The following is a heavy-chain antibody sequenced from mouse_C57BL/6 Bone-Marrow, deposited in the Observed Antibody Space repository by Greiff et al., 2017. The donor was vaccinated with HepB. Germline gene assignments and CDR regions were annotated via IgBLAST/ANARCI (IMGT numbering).Heavy chain of an antibody. CDR1: GYAFSSSW. CDR3: AREEVYYGSSLFAY. CDR2: IYPGDGDT. V-gene: IGHV1-82*01. J-gene: IGHJ3*01. Sequence: QVQLQQSGPELVKPGASVKISCKASGYAFSSSWMNWVKQRPGKGLEWIGRIYPGDGDTNYNGKFKGKATLTADKSSSTAYMQLSSLTSEDSAVYFCAREEVYYGSSLFAYWGQGTLVTVSA. D-gene: IGHD1-1*01.